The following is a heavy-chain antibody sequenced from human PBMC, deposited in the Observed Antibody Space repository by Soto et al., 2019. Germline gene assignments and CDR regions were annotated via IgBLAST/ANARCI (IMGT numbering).Heavy chain of an antibody. V-gene: IGHV4-59*01. CDR2: IFSSGST. J-gene: IGHJ6*02. D-gene: IGHD6-25*01. CDR1: GGSINGYY. CDR3: VRDRVAAAAGLDV. Sequence: PSETLSLTCTVSGGSINGYYWSWIRQPPGKGLEWIGYIFSSGSTTYNRSLWSRVTILVDTSKNQIPLIMTSVTTADTAVYYCVRDRVAAAAGLDVWGQGTTVTVSS.